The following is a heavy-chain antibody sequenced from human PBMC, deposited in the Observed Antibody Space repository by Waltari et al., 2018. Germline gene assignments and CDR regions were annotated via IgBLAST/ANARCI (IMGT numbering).Heavy chain of an antibody. CDR2: XYTGGXT. D-gene: IGHD4-17*01. Sequence: VQLXESGGGXIQPGGSLRXSCAVSGFTVSTHYMSWVRQAPGXGLXWVSVXYTGGXTYYAXSVKGRFSISXDNSKNTLYLQMNSLRVXDTAIYYCXRGWIXTTSLGHDGMDXWGQGTTVTVSS. J-gene: IGHJ6*02. CDR3: XRGWIXTTSLGHDGMDX. V-gene: IGHV3-53*01. CDR1: GFTVSTHY.